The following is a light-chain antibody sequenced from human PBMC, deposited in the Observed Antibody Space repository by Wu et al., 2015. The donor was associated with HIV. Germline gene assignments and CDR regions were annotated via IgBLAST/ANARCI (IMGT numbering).Light chain of an antibody. CDR1: QSVSSNY. J-gene: IGKJ5*01. CDR3: QQYGSYPIT. V-gene: IGKV3-20*01. Sequence: EIVLTQSPGTLSLSPGERATLSCRASQSVSSNYLGWYQQRPGQAPRLLIYGASSRVTGIPDRFSGSGSGTDFTLTISRLEPEDFAVYYCQQYGSYPITFGQGTRLEIK. CDR2: GAS.